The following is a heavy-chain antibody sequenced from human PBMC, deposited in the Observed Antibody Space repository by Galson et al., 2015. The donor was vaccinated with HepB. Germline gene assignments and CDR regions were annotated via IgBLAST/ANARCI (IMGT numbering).Heavy chain of an antibody. D-gene: IGHD3-3*01. CDR3: AKSHDFWSGYMKRGGVAFDI. V-gene: IGHV3-9*01. J-gene: IGHJ3*02. CDR1: GFTFDDYA. Sequence: SLRLSCAASGFTFDDYAMHWVRQAPGKGLEWVSGISWNSGSIGYADSVKGRFTISRDNAKNSLYLQMNSLRAEDTALYYCAKSHDFWSGYMKRGGVAFDIWGQGTTVTVSS. CDR2: ISWNSGSI.